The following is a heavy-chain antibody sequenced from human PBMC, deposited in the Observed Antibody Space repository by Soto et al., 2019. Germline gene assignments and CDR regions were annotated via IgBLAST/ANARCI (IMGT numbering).Heavy chain of an antibody. V-gene: IGHV4-31*03. CDR1: DASISTATFY. D-gene: IGHD3-3*01. Sequence: PSETLSLTCTVSDASISTATFYWIRQLPGEALEWIGYIYYSGSAYYNSSLRSRATLSLHTSKSEFSLTLTSLTAADTAVYYCARGEVGVAGRLDHWGQGTLVTVSS. J-gene: IGHJ4*02. CDR3: ARGEVGVAGRLDH. CDR2: IYYSGSA.